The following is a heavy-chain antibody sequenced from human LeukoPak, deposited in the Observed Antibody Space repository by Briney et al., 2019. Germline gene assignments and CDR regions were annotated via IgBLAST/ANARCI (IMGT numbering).Heavy chain of an antibody. Sequence: SETLSLTCAVYGGSFSGYYWSWIRQPPGKGLEWIGEINHSGSTNYNPSLKSRVIISVDTSKNQFSLKLSSVTAADTAVYYCASWRDFAFDYWGQGTLVTVSS. CDR1: GGSFSGYY. CDR2: INHSGST. D-gene: IGHD3-3*01. J-gene: IGHJ4*02. CDR3: ASWRDFAFDY. V-gene: IGHV4-34*01.